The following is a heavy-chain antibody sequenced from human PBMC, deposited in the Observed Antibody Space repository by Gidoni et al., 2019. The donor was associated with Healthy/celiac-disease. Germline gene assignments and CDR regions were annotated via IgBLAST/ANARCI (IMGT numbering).Heavy chain of an antibody. V-gene: IGHV3-7*03. CDR3: ARTQGDIVVVPAADYYYGMDV. CDR2: IKQDGSEK. CDR1: GFTFSSDW. D-gene: IGHD2-2*01. J-gene: IGHJ6*02. Sequence: EVQLVESGGGLVQPGGPLRLSCAASGFTFSSDWMSWVRQAPGKGLEWVANIKQDGSEKYYVDSVKGRFTISRDNAKNSLYLQMNSLRAEDTAVYYCARTQGDIVVVPAADYYYGMDVWGQGTTVTVSS.